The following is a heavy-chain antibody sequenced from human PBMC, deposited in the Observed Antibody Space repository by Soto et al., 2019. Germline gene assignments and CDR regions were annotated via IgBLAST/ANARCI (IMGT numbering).Heavy chain of an antibody. CDR2: IYWDDDK. Sequence: QITLKESGPTLVKPTQTLTLTCTFSGFSLSTSGVGVGWIRQPPGKALEWLALIYWDDDKRYSPSLKSRLTITKDTYKNQVVLTMTNMDPVDTATYYCAHKVTSGDYADYWGQGTLVTVSS. CDR3: AHKVTSGDYADY. CDR1: GFSLSTSGVG. J-gene: IGHJ4*02. V-gene: IGHV2-5*02. D-gene: IGHD3-3*01.